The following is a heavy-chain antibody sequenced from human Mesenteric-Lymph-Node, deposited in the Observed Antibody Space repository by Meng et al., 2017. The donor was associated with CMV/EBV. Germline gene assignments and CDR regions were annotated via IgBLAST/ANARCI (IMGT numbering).Heavy chain of an antibody. V-gene: IGHV4-39*01. CDR2: IYYSGST. Sequence: TGSGGSRCSSSDYWGWTRQPPGKGLEGIGNIYYSGSTYYNPSLNSRVTISVDTSKNQFSLKLSSVTAADTAVYYCARRETTGTTVDYWGQGTLVTVSS. CDR1: GGSRCSSSDY. D-gene: IGHD1-1*01. J-gene: IGHJ4*02. CDR3: ARRETTGTTVDY.